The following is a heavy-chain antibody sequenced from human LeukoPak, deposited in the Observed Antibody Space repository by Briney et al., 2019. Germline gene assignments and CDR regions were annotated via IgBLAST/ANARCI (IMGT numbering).Heavy chain of an antibody. Sequence: SETLSLTCTVSGGSISSGAYYWSWVRQHPGKGLEWIGYVYYSGSTYYNPSLKSRVTLSVDTSKNQFSLRLSSVTAADTAVYYCARLRGYSYGYYYWGQGTLVTVSS. D-gene: IGHD5-18*01. V-gene: IGHV4-31*03. CDR1: GGSISSGAYY. CDR2: VYYSGST. CDR3: ARLRGYSYGYYY. J-gene: IGHJ4*02.